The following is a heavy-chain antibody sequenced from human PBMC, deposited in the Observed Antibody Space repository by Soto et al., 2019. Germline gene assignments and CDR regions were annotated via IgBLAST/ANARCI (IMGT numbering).Heavy chain of an antibody. J-gene: IGHJ5*02. V-gene: IGHV1-18*01. CDR3: ARVVPGAEAWFGP. Sequence: QVQLVQSGGEVKRPGASVKVSCKTSGYTFSNYGITWVRQAPGQPLEWLGRIRLYSDGTNYAQKFQGRVSMTTDTSTTTAYMELRSVGSEDTAVYYGARVVPGAEAWFGPWGQGTLVTVSA. CDR1: GYTFSNYG. CDR2: IRLYSDGT. D-gene: IGHD2-2*01.